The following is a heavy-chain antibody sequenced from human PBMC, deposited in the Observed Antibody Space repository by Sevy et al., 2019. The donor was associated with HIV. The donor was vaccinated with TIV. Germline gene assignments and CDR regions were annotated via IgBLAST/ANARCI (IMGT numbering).Heavy chain of an antibody. V-gene: IGHV3-21*01. CDR2: INAISSNI. J-gene: IGHJ4*02. Sequence: GGSLRLSCTASGFTFSSYAMNWVRQAPGKGLEWVSSINAISSNIYYAYSVKGRFTISRDNAENSLYLQMNSVRAEDTAVYYCARDTFSGCNALYGYWGQGTLVTVSS. CDR1: GFTFSSYA. CDR3: ARDTFSGCNALYGY. D-gene: IGHD2-15*01.